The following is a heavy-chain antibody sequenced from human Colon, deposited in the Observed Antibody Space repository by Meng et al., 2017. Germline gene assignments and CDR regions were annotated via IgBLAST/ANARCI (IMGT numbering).Heavy chain of an antibody. D-gene: IGHD5-12*01. V-gene: IGHV4-34*01. CDR2: INHSGST. CDR3: ARGRYSGYLP. Sequence: QVQLQPRGAGMLKPSETLSLTCAFYGGSFSGYYWSWIRQPPGKGLEWIGEINHSGSTNYNPSLKSRVTISVDTSKNQFSLKLSSVTAADTAVYYCARGRYSGYLPWGQGTLVTVSS. CDR1: GGSFSGYY. J-gene: IGHJ5*02.